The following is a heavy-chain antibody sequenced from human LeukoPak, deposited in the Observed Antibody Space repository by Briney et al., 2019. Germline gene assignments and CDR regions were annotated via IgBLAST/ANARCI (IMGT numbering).Heavy chain of an antibody. V-gene: IGHV3-23*01. D-gene: IGHD2-2*01. CDR1: GFTFSSYG. Sequence: PGGSLRISCAASGFTFSSYGMSWVRQAPGKGLEWVSAISGSGGSTYYADSVKGRFTISRDNSRNTLYLQMNSLRAEDMAVYYCAKLESYQLLTHFDYWGQGTLVTVSS. CDR2: ISGSGGST. J-gene: IGHJ4*02. CDR3: AKLESYQLLTHFDY.